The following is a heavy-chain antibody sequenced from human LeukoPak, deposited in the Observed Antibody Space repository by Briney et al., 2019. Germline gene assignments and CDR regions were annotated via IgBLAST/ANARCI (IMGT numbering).Heavy chain of an antibody. CDR1: GFTFTSYW. D-gene: IGHD3-22*01. Sequence: GGSLRLSCAASGFTFTSYWMSWVRQAPGKGLEWVANIKQDGSEKYYVDSVRGRFTISRDNAKKSLYLQMNSLRAEDTAVYYCATIVVVSSSLEDYWGQGTLVTVSS. CDR3: ATIVVVSSSLEDY. CDR2: IKQDGSEK. V-gene: IGHV3-7*03. J-gene: IGHJ4*02.